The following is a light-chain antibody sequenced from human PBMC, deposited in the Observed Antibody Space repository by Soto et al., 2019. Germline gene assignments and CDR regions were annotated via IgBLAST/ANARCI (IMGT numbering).Light chain of an antibody. V-gene: IGKV3-15*01. CDR1: QSVSSN. CDR2: GAS. J-gene: IGKJ1*01. Sequence: EIVMTQSPATLSVSPGARATLSCSASQSVSSNLAWYQQKPGQAPRLLIYGASTRATGIPARFSGSRSGTEFTLTISSLQSEDFAVYYCQQYNNWPPWTFGQGTKVEIK. CDR3: QQYNNWPPWT.